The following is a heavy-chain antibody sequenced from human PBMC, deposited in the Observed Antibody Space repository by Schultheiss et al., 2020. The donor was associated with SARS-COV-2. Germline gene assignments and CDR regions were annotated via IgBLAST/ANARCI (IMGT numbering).Heavy chain of an antibody. CDR1: GFTVSSYG. CDR3: ANADPVEYSRSGY. Sequence: GGSLRLSCAASGFTVSSYGMHWVRQAPGKGLEWVSAISGSGGSTYYADSVKGRFTISRDNAKNSLYLQMNSLRAEDTAVYYCANADPVEYSRSGYWGQGTLVTVSS. J-gene: IGHJ4*02. V-gene: IGHV3-21*01. D-gene: IGHD6-6*01. CDR2: ISGSGGST.